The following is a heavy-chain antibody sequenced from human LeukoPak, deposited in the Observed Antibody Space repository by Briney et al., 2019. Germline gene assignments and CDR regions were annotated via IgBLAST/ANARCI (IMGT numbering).Heavy chain of an antibody. CDR2: ISSSGSTV. CDR1: GFTFSNYY. J-gene: IGHJ4*02. V-gene: IGHV3-11*01. Sequence: GGSLRLSCAASGFTFSNYYMSWIRQAPGKGLEWVSYISSSGSTVYYADSVKGRFTISRDNAKNSLYLQMNSLRAEDTAVYYCARDGSGGSKLNDYWGQGTLVTVSS. D-gene: IGHD3-10*01. CDR3: ARDGSGGSKLNDY.